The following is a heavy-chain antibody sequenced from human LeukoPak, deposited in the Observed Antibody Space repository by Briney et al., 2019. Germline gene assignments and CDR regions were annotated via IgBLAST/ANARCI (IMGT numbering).Heavy chain of an antibody. J-gene: IGHJ4*02. CDR1: GFTFDDYA. Sequence: GGSLRLSCAASGFTFDDYAMHWVRQAPGKGLEWDSLISWDGGSTYYADSVKGRFTISRDNSKNSLYLQMNSLRAEDTALYYCAKDRRNYFDSWGQGTLVTVSS. V-gene: IGHV3-43D*03. CDR2: ISWDGGST. CDR3: AKDRRNYFDS.